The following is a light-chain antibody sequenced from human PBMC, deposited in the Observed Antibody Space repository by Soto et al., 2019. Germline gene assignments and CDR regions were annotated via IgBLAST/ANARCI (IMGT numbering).Light chain of an antibody. J-gene: IGKJ1*01. V-gene: IGKV3-20*01. Sequence: EIVLTQSTGTLSLSPGESATLSCRASQSVSNNYLAWYQQKPGQAPRLLIYGASNRATGIPDRFSGSGSGTDFTLTISRLEPEDFAVYYCQQYGSSGTFGQGTKVDIK. CDR1: QSVSNNY. CDR3: QQYGSSGT. CDR2: GAS.